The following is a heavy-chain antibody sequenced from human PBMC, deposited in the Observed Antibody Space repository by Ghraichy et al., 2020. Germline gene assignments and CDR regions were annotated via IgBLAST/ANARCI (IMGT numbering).Heavy chain of an antibody. CDR2: IYHIGST. CDR3: ARGVDDDARYFDY. J-gene: IGHJ4*02. Sequence: SETLSLTCAVSGGSISSSNWWSWVRQPPGKGLEWIGEIYHIGSTNYNPSLKSRVTISVDKSKNQFSLKLSSVTAADTAVYYCARGVDDDARYFDYWGQGTLVTVSS. D-gene: IGHD1-1*01. V-gene: IGHV4-4*02. CDR1: GGSISSSNW.